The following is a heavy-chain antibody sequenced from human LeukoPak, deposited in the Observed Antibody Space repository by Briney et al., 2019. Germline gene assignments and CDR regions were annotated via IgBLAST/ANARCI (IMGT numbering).Heavy chain of an antibody. V-gene: IGHV1-69*13. J-gene: IGHJ5*02. Sequence: SVKVSCKASGGTFSSYAISWVRQAPGQGLEWMGGIIPIFGTANYAQKFQGRVTITADESTSTAYMELSSLRSEDTAVYYCAREGGSIDWFDPWGQGTLVTVSS. CDR2: IIPIFGTA. D-gene: IGHD3-16*01. CDR1: GGTFSSYA. CDR3: AREGGSIDWFDP.